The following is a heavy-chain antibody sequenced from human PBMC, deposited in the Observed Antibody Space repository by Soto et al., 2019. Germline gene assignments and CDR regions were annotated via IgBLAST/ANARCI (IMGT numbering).Heavy chain of an antibody. CDR2: VSRSGDET. D-gene: IGHD3-16*01. Sequence: EVQLLESGGGSVQTGGSLRLSCVASGCTCTTYAMSWVRKAPDKGLEWVSSVSRSGDETYYADSVKGRLNVSRDNSKNTLYLQMNSRRGEDTAVYYCASAYPGDYWGQGTPVTVSS. J-gene: IGHJ4*02. CDR1: GCTCTTYA. CDR3: ASAYPGDY. V-gene: IGHV3-23*01.